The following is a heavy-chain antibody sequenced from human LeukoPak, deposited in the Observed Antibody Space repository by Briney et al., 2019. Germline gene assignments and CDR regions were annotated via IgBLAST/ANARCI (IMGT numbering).Heavy chain of an antibody. V-gene: IGHV1-58*02. Sequence: SVKVSCKASGFTFTSSTMQWVRQARGQRLEWIGWIVVGSGNTNYAQKFQERVTITRDMSTSTAYMELSSLRSEDTAVYYCAADPDSSGWYGGGDYWGQGTLVTVSS. D-gene: IGHD6-19*01. CDR3: AADPDSSGWYGGGDY. CDR1: GFTFTSST. CDR2: IVVGSGNT. J-gene: IGHJ4*02.